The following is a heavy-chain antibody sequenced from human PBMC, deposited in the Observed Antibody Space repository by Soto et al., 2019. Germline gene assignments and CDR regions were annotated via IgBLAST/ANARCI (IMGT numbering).Heavy chain of an antibody. V-gene: IGHV1-3*01. Sequence: ASVKVSCKASGYTFTSYAMHWVRQAPGQRLEWMGWINAGNGNTKYSQKFQGRVTITRDTSASTAYMELSSLRSEDTAVYYCARNRVGYSSGWYPAPGGISLGWFDPWGQGTLVTVSS. D-gene: IGHD6-13*01. J-gene: IGHJ5*02. CDR3: ARNRVGYSSGWYPAPGGISLGWFDP. CDR2: INAGNGNT. CDR1: GYTFTSYA.